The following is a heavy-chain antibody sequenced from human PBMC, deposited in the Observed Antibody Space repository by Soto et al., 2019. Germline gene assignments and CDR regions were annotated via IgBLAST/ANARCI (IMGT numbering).Heavy chain of an antibody. CDR2: IIAFYGTA. V-gene: IGHV1-69*15. Sequence: QVQLVQSGAEVKKPGSSVKVSCKASGGTFSSYAISWVRQAPGQGLEWMGNIIAFYGTANYVQKFQGRVTITADESTSTVYMELSGLKSEATAVFYGAEGLAAWGQGTTVTVPS. CDR3: AEGLAA. D-gene: IGHD6-25*01. CDR1: GGTFSSYA. J-gene: IGHJ6*02.